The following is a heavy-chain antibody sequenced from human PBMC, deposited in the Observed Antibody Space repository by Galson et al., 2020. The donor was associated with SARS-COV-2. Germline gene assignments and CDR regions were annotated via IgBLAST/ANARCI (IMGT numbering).Heavy chain of an antibody. CDR3: ARGQYNSSPGY. J-gene: IGHJ4*02. D-gene: IGHD1-20*01. V-gene: IGHV3-74*01. CDR2: ITGDGSRA. CDR1: GFTFSSYW. Sequence: GGSLRLSCAGSGFTFSSYWMFWVRQAPGGLVWVSHITGDGSRASYADSVKGRFTISCDSAKNTMYLQMDSLSPEDTAVYYCARGQYNSSPGYWGQGTLVTVSS.